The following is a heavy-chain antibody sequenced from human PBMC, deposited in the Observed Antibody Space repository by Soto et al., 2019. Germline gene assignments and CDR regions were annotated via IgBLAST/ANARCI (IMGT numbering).Heavy chain of an antibody. CDR1: GYTFTNFG. CDR2: VTTDKGKT. CDR3: ATRSPAFDY. V-gene: IGHV1-18*01. Sequence: QVQLVQSGPEVKKPGASVKVSCKTSGYTFTNFGISWVRQAPGQGLEWMGWVTTDKGKTTYAQKFQGRVTMTTDTSTSTAYMELRSRRSEDTAVYYCATRSPAFDYWGQGTLVPVSS. J-gene: IGHJ4*02.